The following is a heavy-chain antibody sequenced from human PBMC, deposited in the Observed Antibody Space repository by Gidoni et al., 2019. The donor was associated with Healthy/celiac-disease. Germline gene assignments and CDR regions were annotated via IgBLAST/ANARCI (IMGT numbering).Heavy chain of an antibody. CDR2: ISGSGGST. CDR1: GFTFSSYA. V-gene: IGHV3-23*01. Sequence: EVQLLESGGGLVQPGGSLRLACAAAGFTFSSYAMSWVRQAPGKGLEWVSAISGSGGSTYYADSVKGRFTISRDNSKNTLYLQMNSLRAEDTAVYYCAKGLTMIVVVTPNDYWGQGTLVTVSS. D-gene: IGHD3-22*01. J-gene: IGHJ4*02. CDR3: AKGLTMIVVVTPNDY.